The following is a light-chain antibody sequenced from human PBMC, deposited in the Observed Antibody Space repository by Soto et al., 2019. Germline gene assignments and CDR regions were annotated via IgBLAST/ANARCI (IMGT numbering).Light chain of an antibody. Sequence: EIVVTRSPGSLSLSPGERVTLSCRASQPVASNYLAWYQQKPGQAPSIIIYGSSGRATGIPDRFSGSGSGTDFTLTISRREPEDFAVYYCQQYYSVAWTFGQGTKVDI. CDR3: QQYYSVAWT. CDR1: QPVASNY. V-gene: IGKV3-20*01. CDR2: GSS. J-gene: IGKJ1*01.